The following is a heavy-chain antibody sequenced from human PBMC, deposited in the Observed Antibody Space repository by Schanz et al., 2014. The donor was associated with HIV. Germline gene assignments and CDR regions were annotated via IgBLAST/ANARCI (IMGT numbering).Heavy chain of an antibody. D-gene: IGHD6-19*01. V-gene: IGHV1-8*01. CDR1: GYTFSSYD. J-gene: IGHJ6*02. CDR3: AREGAVAGFNYYGMDV. Sequence: QVQLVQSGAEVKKPGASVKVSCKASGYTFSSYDINWVRQATGQGLEWMGWMDPNSGDTAYAQKFQGRVIMTRNTSISTAYMELSSLKSEDTAVYYCAREGAVAGFNYYGMDVWGQGTAVTVSS. CDR2: MDPNSGDT.